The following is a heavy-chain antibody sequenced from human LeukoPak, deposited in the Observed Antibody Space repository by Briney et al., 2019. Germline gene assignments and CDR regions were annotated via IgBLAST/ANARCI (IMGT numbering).Heavy chain of an antibody. J-gene: IGHJ6*02. CDR1: GGSISSYY. D-gene: IGHD6-6*01. CDR2: IYYSGST. V-gene: IGHV4-59*08. Sequence: SETLSLTCTVSGGSISSYYWSWIRQPPGQGLEWMGYIYYSGSTNYHPSPKNQVTIPVDTSKNQYSLKLSSVTAADTAVYYCARASIAARPSYYYYGMDVWGQGTTVTVSS. CDR3: ARASIAARPSYYYYGMDV.